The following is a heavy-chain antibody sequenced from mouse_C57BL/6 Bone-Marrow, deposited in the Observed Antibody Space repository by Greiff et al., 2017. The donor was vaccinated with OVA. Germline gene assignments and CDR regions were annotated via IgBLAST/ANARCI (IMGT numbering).Heavy chain of an antibody. CDR2: INSDGGST. J-gene: IGHJ1*03. V-gene: IGHV5-2*01. CDR3: ASPYGNSYLDV. Sequence: EVQLQESGGGLVQPGESLKLSCESNEYEFPSHDMSWVRKTPEKRLELVAAINSDGGSTYYPDTMESRFIISSDNTKKTLYLQMSSLRSGDTALYYRASPYGNSYLDVWGTGTTVTVSS. D-gene: IGHD2-1*01. CDR1: EYEFPSHD.